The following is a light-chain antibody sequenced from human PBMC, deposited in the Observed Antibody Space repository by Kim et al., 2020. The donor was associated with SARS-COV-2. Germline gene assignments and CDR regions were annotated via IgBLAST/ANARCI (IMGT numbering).Light chain of an antibody. CDR3: QQYNNWPPFT. J-gene: IGKJ5*01. V-gene: IGKV3D-15*03. CDR1: QSVTNS. Sequence: MMTQSPPSLSVSPGETATLSCRASQSVTNSLAWYQQKPGQVPRLLIYDTSVRATGIPARFSGSGSGTRFTLTISIVQSEDSAVYFCQQYNNWPPFTFGQGTRLEIK. CDR2: DTS.